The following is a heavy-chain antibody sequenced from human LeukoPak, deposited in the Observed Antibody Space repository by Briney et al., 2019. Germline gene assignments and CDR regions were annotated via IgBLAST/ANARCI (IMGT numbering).Heavy chain of an antibody. CDR3: AREVSGSYYVVFDY. V-gene: IGHV1-2*02. J-gene: IGHJ4*02. CDR1: GYTFTGYY. CDR2: INPNSGGT. D-gene: IGHD1-26*01. Sequence: ASVKVSCKASGYTFTGYYMHWVRQAPGQGLEWMGWINPNSGGTNYAQKFQGRVTMTRDTSISTAYMELSRLRSDDTAVYYCAREVSGSYYVVFDYWGQGTLVTVSS.